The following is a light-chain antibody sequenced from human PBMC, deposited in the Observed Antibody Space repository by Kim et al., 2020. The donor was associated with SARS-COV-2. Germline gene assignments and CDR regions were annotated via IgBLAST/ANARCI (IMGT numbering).Light chain of an antibody. Sequence: LTQPHPVSESPGKTVAISCTRSSGNIGSNYVQWYQQRPGSSPTTVIYEDHRRPTGVPDRFSGSIDSSSNSASLTISGLKTEDEADYYCQSYDSTSVVFGGGTQLTVL. CDR1: SGNIGSNY. J-gene: IGLJ2*01. V-gene: IGLV6-57*01. CDR3: QSYDSTSVV. CDR2: EDH.